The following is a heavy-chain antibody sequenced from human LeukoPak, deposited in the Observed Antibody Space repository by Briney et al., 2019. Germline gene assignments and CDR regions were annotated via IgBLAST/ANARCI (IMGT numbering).Heavy chain of an antibody. Sequence: GGSLRLSCAASGFTFSSYWMSWVRQAPGKGLEWVSTISDSGNKTYYPDSVKGRFTISRDNSKNTLYLQMNSLGAEDTALYYCAKCGLYTFGLYLYWGQGTLVTISS. V-gene: IGHV3-23*01. CDR3: AKCGLYTFGLYLY. J-gene: IGHJ4*02. CDR2: ISDSGNKT. CDR1: GFTFSSYW. D-gene: IGHD5-18*01.